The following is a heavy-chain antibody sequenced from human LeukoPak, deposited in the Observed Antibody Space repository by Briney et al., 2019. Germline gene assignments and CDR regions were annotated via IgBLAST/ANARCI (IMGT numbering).Heavy chain of an antibody. D-gene: IGHD5-18*01. CDR3: AKDASRFQLYSYGYHPFDY. CDR1: GFTFSNAW. Sequence: GGSLRLFCAASGFTFSNAWMSWVRQAPGKGLEWVGRIKSKTDGGTTDYAAPVKGRFTISRDDSKNTLYLQMNSLKTEDTAVYYCAKDASRFQLYSYGYHPFDYWGQGTLVTVSS. CDR2: IKSKTDGGTT. J-gene: IGHJ4*02. V-gene: IGHV3-15*01.